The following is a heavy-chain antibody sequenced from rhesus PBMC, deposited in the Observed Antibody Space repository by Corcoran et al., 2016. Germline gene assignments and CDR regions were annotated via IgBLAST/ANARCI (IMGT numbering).Heavy chain of an antibody. CDR1: GASLSNNY. CDR3: ARDSWVVGDAWDFDS. J-gene: IGHJ4*01. CDR2: LYGDSGST. V-gene: IGHV4-147*01. Sequence: QVQLQESGPGLVKPSETLPLTCAVSGASLSNNYWSWIGQPPGKGLEWIGYLYGDSGSTSYNPSLKSRVTISQDTSKNQFSLHLTSVTAADTAVYYCARDSWVVGDAWDFDSWGQGVLVTVSS. D-gene: IGHD1-44*02.